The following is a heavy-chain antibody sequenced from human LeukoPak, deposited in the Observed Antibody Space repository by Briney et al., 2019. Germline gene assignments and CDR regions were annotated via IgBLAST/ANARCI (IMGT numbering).Heavy chain of an antibody. CDR2: INPNSGGT. Sequence: GASVKVSCKASGYTFTGYYMHWVRQAPGQGLEWMGWINPNSGGTNYAQKFQGRVTMTRDTSISTACMELSRLRSDDTAVYYCARSPRFLLLWFGELKYYFDYWGQGTLVTVSS. CDR1: GYTFTGYY. J-gene: IGHJ4*02. CDR3: ARSPRFLLLWFGELKYYFDY. V-gene: IGHV1-2*02. D-gene: IGHD3-10*01.